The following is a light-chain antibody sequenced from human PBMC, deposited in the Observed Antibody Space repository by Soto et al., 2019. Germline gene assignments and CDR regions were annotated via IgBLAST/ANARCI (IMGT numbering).Light chain of an antibody. V-gene: IGKV3-11*01. J-gene: IGKJ1*01. CDR2: YMS. Sequence: EIVLTQSPATLSSSPGETATLSCRASQYVGTRLAWYQHKPGQAPRLLIYYMSNRATGIPARFSGSGSGTDFTLTISNLAPEDFGVYYCHQRQSWPRTFGQGTKVEIK. CDR1: QYVGTR. CDR3: HQRQSWPRT.